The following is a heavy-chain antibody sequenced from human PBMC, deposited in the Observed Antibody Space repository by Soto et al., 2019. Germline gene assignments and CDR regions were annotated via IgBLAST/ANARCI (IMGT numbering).Heavy chain of an antibody. Sequence: EEQLVESGGGSVQPGRSLRLSCTASGFIFDDYAMHWVRQSPGKGLEWVSGVTYNSATVGYAESVKGRFTISGDNAENTLYLQMNSLLPEDTALYYWAKDPRKYYYYYTVDLWGQATTVTVSS. V-gene: IGHV3-9*01. J-gene: IGHJ6*02. CDR3: AKDPRKYYYYYTVDL. CDR1: GFIFDDYA. CDR2: VTYNSATV.